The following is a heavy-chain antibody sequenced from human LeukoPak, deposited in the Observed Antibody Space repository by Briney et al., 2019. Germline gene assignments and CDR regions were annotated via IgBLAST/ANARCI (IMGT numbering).Heavy chain of an antibody. CDR1: GSTFSSYA. J-gene: IGHJ4*02. CDR3: AKNNHLRAPATMVTGDFDY. Sequence: GGSLRLSCAASGSTFSSYAMSWVRQAPGKGLEWVSAISGSGGSTYYADSVKGRFTISRDNSKNTLYLQMNSLRAEDTAVYYCAKNNHLRAPATMVTGDFDYWGQGTLVTVSS. CDR2: ISGSGGST. D-gene: IGHD5-18*01. V-gene: IGHV3-23*01.